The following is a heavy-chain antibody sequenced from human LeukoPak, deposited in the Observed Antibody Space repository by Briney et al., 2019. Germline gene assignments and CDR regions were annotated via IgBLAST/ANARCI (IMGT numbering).Heavy chain of an antibody. Sequence: GGSLRLSCAASGFTFDDYAMHWVRQAPGKGLEWVSGISWNSGSIGYADSVKGRFTISRDNAKNSLYLQMNSLRAEDTALYYCAKDRRGRTVTLGLDVWGKGTTVTVSS. CDR1: GFTFDDYA. J-gene: IGHJ6*04. CDR3: AKDRRGRTVTLGLDV. V-gene: IGHV3-9*01. CDR2: ISWNSGSI. D-gene: IGHD4-11*01.